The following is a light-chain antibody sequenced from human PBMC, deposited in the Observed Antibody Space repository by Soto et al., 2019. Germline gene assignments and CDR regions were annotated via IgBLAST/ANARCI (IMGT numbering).Light chain of an antibody. CDR2: EVS. J-gene: IGLJ1*01. V-gene: IGLV2-14*01. CDR1: SSDVGGYTY. CDR3: SSYTSTSTPYV. Sequence: QSVLTQPASVSGSPGQSITISCSGTSSDVGGYTYVSWYQQLPGKAPKVIIYEVSNRPSGVSSRFSGSKSGKTASLTISGLQAEDEADYYCSSYTSTSTPYVFGTGTKVTVL.